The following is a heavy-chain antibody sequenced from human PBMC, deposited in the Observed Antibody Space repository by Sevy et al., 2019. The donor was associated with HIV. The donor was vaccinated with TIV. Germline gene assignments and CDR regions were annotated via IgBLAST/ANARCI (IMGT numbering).Heavy chain of an antibody. V-gene: IGHV3-30-3*01. J-gene: IGHJ4*02. Sequence: GGSLRLSCAASGFTFSSYAMNWVRQAPGKGLEWVAVISYDGSNKYYADSVKGRFTISRDNSKNTLYLQMNSLRAEDTAVYYCASDRYYGDYNPPFDYWGQRTLVTVSS. CDR3: ASDRYYGDYNPPFDY. CDR1: GFTFSSYA. CDR2: ISYDGSNK. D-gene: IGHD4-17*01.